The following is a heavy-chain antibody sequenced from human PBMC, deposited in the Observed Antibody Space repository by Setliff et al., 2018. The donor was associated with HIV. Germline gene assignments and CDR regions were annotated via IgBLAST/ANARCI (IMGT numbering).Heavy chain of an antibody. J-gene: IGHJ6*03. V-gene: IGHV1-69*06. CDR1: GGSCSRYA. Sequence: SVQVSCKGSGGSCSRYAISWVRQAPGQGLEWMGRIITIFGTTNYAQKFQGRVTITADKSTSTAYMELSSLRSEDTAVYYCARDPGEGGGGFLEWTIGYYYYMDVWGKGTTVTVSS. D-gene: IGHD3-3*01. CDR3: ARDPGEGGGGFLEWTIGYYYYMDV. CDR2: IITIFGTT.